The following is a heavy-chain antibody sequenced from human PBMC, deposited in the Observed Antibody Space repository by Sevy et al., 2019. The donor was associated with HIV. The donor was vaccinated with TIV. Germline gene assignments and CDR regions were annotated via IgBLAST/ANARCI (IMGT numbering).Heavy chain of an antibody. V-gene: IGHV3-23*01. CDR2: ISGSGGST. J-gene: IGHJ6*03. Sequence: GGSLRLSCAASGFTFSSYAMSWVRQAPGKGLEWVSAISGSGGSTYYADSVKGRFTISRDNSKNTLYLQMNSLRAEDTAVYYCAKLPSDHYYYYYYMDVWGKGTKVTVSS. CDR3: AKLPSDHYYYYYYMDV. CDR1: GFTFSSYA. D-gene: IGHD3-10*01.